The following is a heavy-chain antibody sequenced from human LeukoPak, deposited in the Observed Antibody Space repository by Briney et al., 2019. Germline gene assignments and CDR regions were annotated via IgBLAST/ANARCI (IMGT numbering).Heavy chain of an antibody. CDR2: IYYSGST. V-gene: IGHV4-61*01. J-gene: IGHJ4*02. D-gene: IGHD6-13*01. CDR3: AREQLVLGYFDY. Sequence: SETLSLTCAVSGGSVSSGSYYWGWIRQPPGKGLEWIGYIYYSGSTNYNPSLKSRVTISVDTSKNQFSLKLSSVTAADTAVYYCAREQLVLGYFDYWGQGTLVTVSS. CDR1: GGSVSSGSYY.